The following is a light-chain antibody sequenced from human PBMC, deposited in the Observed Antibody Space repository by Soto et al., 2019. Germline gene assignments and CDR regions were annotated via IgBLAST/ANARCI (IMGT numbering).Light chain of an antibody. V-gene: IGKV1-5*01. J-gene: IGKJ1*01. CDR1: QSISSW. Sequence: DIQMTQSPSTLSASVGDRVTITCRASQSISSWLAWYQQKPGKGPKLLIYDASSLESGVPSRFSGSGSGTEFPLTISSLQPDYFATYYCQQYSSYPLTFGQGTKVEIK. CDR2: DAS. CDR3: QQYSSYPLT.